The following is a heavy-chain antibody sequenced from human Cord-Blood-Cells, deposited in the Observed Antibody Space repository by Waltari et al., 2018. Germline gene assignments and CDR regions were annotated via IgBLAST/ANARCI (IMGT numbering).Heavy chain of an antibody. V-gene: IGHV6-1*01. J-gene: IGHJ3*02. CDR3: ARDSWGGATSADDAFDI. Sequence: VQLQQSGPGRRKPSQALSRLCAISGDGTSAYGSGWKRLRLGPARGLEWLGRTYYRSKWYNDYAVSVKSRITINPDTSKNQFSLQLNSVTPEDTAVYYCARDSWGGATSADDAFDIWGQGTMVTVSS. D-gene: IGHD1-26*01. CDR1: GDGTSAYGSG. CDR2: TYYRSKWYN.